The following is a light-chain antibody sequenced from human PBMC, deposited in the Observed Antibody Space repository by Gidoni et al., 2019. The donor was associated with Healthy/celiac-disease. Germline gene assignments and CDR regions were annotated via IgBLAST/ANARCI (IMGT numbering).Light chain of an antibody. CDR1: SLRSYY. CDR3: NSRDSSGNHLE. V-gene: IGLV3-19*01. CDR2: GKN. Sequence: SSELTQDPAVSVALGQTVRITCQGDSLRSYYASWYQQKPGQAPGLVIYGKNNRPSGIPDRFSGSSSGNTASLTITGAQAEDEADYYCNSRDSSGNHLEFGGGTKLTVL. J-gene: IGLJ2*01.